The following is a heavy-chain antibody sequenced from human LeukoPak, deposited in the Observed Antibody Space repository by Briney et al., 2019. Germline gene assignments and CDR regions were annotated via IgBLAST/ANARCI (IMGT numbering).Heavy chain of an antibody. CDR2: IKEDGSVN. V-gene: IGHV3-7*01. CDR1: GFTFSTYW. CDR3: ARLSTVVTFDY. J-gene: IGHJ4*02. Sequence: PRGSLRLSCAASGFTFSTYWMSWVRQAPGKGLEWVANIKEDGSVNAYVDSVKGRFTISRDNAENSLDLQMHSLRVEDAAVYYCARLSTVVTFDYWGQGTLVTVSS. D-gene: IGHD4-23*01.